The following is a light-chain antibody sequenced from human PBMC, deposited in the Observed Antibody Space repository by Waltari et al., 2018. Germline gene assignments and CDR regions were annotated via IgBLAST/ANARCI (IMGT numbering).Light chain of an antibody. V-gene: IGLV2-23*02. CDR3: SSYAGSSKGV. Sequence: SALTQTASVSGSPGQSITISCTGTSSDVGNYKRVSWYQQHPGKAPKLMIYAVSKRPSGVSDRFSGSKSGDMASLTISGLQPEDEAEYFCSSYAGSSKGVFGGGTKVTVL. CDR2: AVS. CDR1: SSDVGNYKR. J-gene: IGLJ2*01.